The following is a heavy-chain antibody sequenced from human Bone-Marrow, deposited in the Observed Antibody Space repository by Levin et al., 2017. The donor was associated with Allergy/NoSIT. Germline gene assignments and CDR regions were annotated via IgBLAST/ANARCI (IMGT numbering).Heavy chain of an antibody. CDR2: IDPSDSYT. D-gene: IGHD2-2*01. V-gene: IGHV5-10-1*01. J-gene: IGHJ4*02. Sequence: PGGSLRLSCKGSGYSFTSYWISWVRQMPGKGLEWMGRIDPSDSYTNYSPSFQGHVTISADKSISTAYLQWSSLKASDTAMYYCARQTEVVPAATPEFDYWGQGTLVTVSS. CDR3: ARQTEVVPAATPEFDY. CDR1: GYSFTSYW.